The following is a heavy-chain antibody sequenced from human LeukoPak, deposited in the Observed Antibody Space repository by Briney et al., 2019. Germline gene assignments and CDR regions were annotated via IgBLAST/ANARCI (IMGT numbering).Heavy chain of an antibody. J-gene: IGHJ4*02. CDR1: GFTFSSYA. CDR3: AGGPPFGELFY. V-gene: IGHV3-30*04. CDR2: ISYDGSNK. Sequence: GRSLRLSCAASGFTFSSYAMHWVRQAPGKGLEWVAVISYDGSNKYYADSVKGRFTISRDNSKNTLYLQMNSLRAEDTAVYYCAGGPPFGELFYWGQGTLVTVSS. D-gene: IGHD3-10*01.